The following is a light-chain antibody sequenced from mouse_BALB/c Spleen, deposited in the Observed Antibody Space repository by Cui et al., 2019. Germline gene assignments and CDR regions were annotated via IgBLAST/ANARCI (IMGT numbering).Light chain of an antibody. CDR3: GQGYSYHT. CDR1: ENVGTY. V-gene: IGKV6-29*01. CDR2: GAS. Sequence: NIVMTQSPKSMSMSVGERVTLSCKASENVGTYVSWYQQKPEQSPKLLIYGASNRYPGVPDRVTGSGSATDFTLTISSLQAEDLADYHCGQGYSYHTFGGGTKLEIK. J-gene: IGKJ2*01.